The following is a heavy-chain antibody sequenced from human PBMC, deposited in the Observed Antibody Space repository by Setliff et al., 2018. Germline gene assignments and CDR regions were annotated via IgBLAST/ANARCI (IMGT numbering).Heavy chain of an antibody. V-gene: IGHV1-18*01. CDR2: ISAYNGYI. CDR3: ARAPGTVVVPASRSAFDI. Sequence: ASVKVSCKASGYSFLSYGITWVRQAPGQGLEWMGWISAYNGYIIYAQKLQGRVTMTTDTSTSTAYMEVRSLRSDDTAVYYCARAPGTVVVPASRSAFDIWGQGTMVTV. D-gene: IGHD2-2*01. J-gene: IGHJ3*02. CDR1: GYSFLSYG.